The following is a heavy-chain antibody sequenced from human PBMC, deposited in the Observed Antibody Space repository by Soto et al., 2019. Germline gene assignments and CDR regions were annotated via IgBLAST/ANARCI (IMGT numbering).Heavy chain of an antibody. CDR1: GGSISSGDYY. D-gene: IGHD3-10*01. CDR2: IYYSGST. V-gene: IGHV4-30-4*01. CDR3: ARDGMVLGYYGMDV. Sequence: SETLSLTCTVSGGSISSGDYYWSWIRQPPGKGLEWIGYIYYSGSTYYNPSLKSRVTISVDTSKNQFSLKLSSVTAADTAVYYCARDGMVLGYYGMDVWGQGTTVPVSS. J-gene: IGHJ6*02.